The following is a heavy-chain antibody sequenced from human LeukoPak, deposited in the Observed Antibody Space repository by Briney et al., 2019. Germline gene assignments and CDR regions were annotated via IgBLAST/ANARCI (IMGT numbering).Heavy chain of an antibody. CDR2: IYSGGST. J-gene: IGHJ4*02. CDR1: GFTVNSNY. D-gene: IGHD6-19*01. V-gene: IGHV3-53*01. CDR3: ARDLIAVAGNVSDY. Sequence: GGSLRLSCAASGFTVNSNYMSWVRQAPGKGLEWVSVIYSGGSTYYADSVKGRFTISRDNSKNTLYLQMNSLRAEDTAVYYCARDLIAVAGNVSDYWGQGTLVTVSS.